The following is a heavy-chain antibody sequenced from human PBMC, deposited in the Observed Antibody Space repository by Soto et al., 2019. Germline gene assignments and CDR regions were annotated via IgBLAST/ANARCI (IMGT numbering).Heavy chain of an antibody. CDR2: IYYSGST. J-gene: IGHJ4*02. CDR3: AIYDILTGYYQGFDY. CDR1: GGSISSGDYY. D-gene: IGHD3-9*01. V-gene: IGHV4-30-4*01. Sequence: SETLSLTCTVSGGSISSGDYYWSWIRQPPGKGLEWIGYIYYSGSTYYNPSLKSRVTISVDTSKNQFSLKLSSVTAADTAVYYCAIYDILTGYYQGFDYWGQGTLVTVSS.